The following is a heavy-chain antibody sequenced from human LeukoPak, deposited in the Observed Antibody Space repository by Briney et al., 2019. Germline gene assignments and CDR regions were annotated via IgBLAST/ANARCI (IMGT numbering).Heavy chain of an antibody. Sequence: SETLSLTCTVSGGSISSYYWSWIRQPPGKGLEWIGYIYYSGSTNYNPSLKSRVTISVDTSKNQFSLKLSSVTAADTAVYYCARDRVVRGVVTTGPLNYYYYYGMDVWGQGTTVTVSS. D-gene: IGHD3-10*01. CDR2: IYYSGST. CDR3: ARDRVVRGVVTTGPLNYYYYYGMDV. J-gene: IGHJ6*02. CDR1: GGSISSYY. V-gene: IGHV4-59*01.